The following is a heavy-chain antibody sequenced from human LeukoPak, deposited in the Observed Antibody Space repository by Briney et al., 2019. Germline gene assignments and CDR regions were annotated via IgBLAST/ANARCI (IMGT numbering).Heavy chain of an antibody. J-gene: IGHJ4*02. Sequence: SEALSLTCTVSGGSISSYYWSWIRQPPGKGLEWIGYIYYSGSTNYNPSLKSRVTISVDTSKNQFSLKLSSVTAADTAVYYCARLSSGWYEPHDYWGQGTLVTVSS. CDR3: ARLSSGWYEPHDY. V-gene: IGHV4-59*08. CDR2: IYYSGST. D-gene: IGHD6-19*01. CDR1: GGSISSYY.